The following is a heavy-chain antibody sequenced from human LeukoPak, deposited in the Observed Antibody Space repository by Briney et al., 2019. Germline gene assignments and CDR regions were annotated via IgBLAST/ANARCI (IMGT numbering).Heavy chain of an antibody. D-gene: IGHD3-22*01. CDR1: GFTFSSYW. CDR3: AREGPDSSGYYSDY. Sequence: PGGSLRLSCAASGFTFSSYWMHWVRQAPGKGLVWVSRINSDGSSTAYADSVKGRFTISRDNAKNTLYLHMNSLRDEVTAVYYCAREGPDSSGYYSDYWGQGTLVTVSS. V-gene: IGHV3-74*01. J-gene: IGHJ4*02. CDR2: INSDGSST.